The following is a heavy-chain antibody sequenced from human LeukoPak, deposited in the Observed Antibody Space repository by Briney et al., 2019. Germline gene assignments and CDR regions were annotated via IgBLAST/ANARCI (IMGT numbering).Heavy chain of an antibody. CDR3: ASYDFWRRDAFDI. CDR1: GGSIGSGSYY. V-gene: IGHV4-61*02. CDR2: IYTSGST. D-gene: IGHD3-3*01. Sequence: PSETLSLTCTVSGGSIGSGSYYWSWIRQPAGKGLEWIGRIYTSGSTNYNPSLKSRVTISVDTSKNQFSLKLSSVTAADTAVYYCASYDFWRRDAFDIWGQGTMVTVSS. J-gene: IGHJ3*02.